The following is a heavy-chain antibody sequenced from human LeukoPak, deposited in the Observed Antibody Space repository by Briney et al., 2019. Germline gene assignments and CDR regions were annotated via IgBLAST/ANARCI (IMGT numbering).Heavy chain of an antibody. CDR1: GFTFSSYS. CDR2: ISSSSSYI. D-gene: IGHD3-9*01. V-gene: IGHV3-21*01. J-gene: IGHJ5*02. CDR3: YGGVNRYYDILTGYPHWFDP. Sequence: PGGSLRLSCAASGFTFSSYSMNWVRQAPGKGLEWVSSISSSSSYIYYADSVKGRFTISRDNAKNSLYLQMNSLRAEDTAVYYCYGGVNRYYDILTGYPHWFDPWGQGTLVTVSS.